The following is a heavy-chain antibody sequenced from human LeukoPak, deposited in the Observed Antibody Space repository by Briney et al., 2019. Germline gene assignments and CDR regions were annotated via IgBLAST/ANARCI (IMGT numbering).Heavy chain of an antibody. V-gene: IGHV3-69-1*01. D-gene: IGHD3-10*01. CDR3: ARGGFNMVRGVIIPSNSYFYYMDI. J-gene: IGHJ6*03. CDR2: ITSGDFV. Sequence: PGGSLRLSCAASGFTFSAYSMNWVRQAPGQGLEWVSSITSGDFVYFADSLKGRFTISRDNGKGSLFLQMSSLRAEDTAVYYCARGGFNMVRGVIIPSNSYFYYMDIWGKGTTVTVSS. CDR1: GFTFSAYS.